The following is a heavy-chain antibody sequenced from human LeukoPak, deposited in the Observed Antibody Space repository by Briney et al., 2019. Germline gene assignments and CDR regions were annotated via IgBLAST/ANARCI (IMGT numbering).Heavy chain of an antibody. CDR1: GGSISSYY. V-gene: IGHV4-59*01. D-gene: IGHD6-19*01. Sequence: SETLSLTCTVSGGSISSYYWSWIRQPPGKGLEWIGYIYYSGSTNDNPSLKSRVTISVDTSKTQFSLKLRSVPAADTAVYYCARHRYTSGWNGIDYWGQGTLVTVSS. CDR3: ARHRYTSGWNGIDY. J-gene: IGHJ4*02. CDR2: IYYSGST.